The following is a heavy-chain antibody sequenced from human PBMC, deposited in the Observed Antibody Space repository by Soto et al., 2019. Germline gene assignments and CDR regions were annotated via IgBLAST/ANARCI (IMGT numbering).Heavy chain of an antibody. V-gene: IGHV4-59*08. J-gene: IGHJ4*02. Sequence: SETLSLTCTVSGGSINNKYWSWIRQPPGKGLEWIGYVHYSGSTSNNPSLKSRATISVDTSKNQPSLELSSVTAADTAVYYCARHYCNSDKCYYFDYWGQGTLVTVSS. CDR3: ARHYCNSDKCYYFDY. CDR2: VHYSGST. D-gene: IGHD2-2*01. CDR1: GGSINNKY.